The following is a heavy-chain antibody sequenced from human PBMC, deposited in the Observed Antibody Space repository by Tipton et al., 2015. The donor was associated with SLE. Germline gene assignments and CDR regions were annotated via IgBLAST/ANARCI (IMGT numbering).Heavy chain of an antibody. J-gene: IGHJ4*02. CDR3: ARHSLYANNWRFYFDS. CDR1: GDSISRSGYY. D-gene: IGHD1-1*01. Sequence: TLSLTCTVSGDSISRSGYYWGWIRQPPGKGLEWIGTMYYRGTTNYNPSLKSRVSISVDTSKNQFSLRLTSVTAADSAVYYCARHSLYANNWRFYFDSWGQGTLVAVSS. CDR2: MYYRGTT. V-gene: IGHV4-39*01.